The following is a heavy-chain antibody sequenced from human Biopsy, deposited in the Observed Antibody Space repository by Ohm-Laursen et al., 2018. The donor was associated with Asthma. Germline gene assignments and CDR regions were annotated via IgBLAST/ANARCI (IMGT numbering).Heavy chain of an antibody. D-gene: IGHD3-3*02. CDR2: IKHDGTEK. Sequence: SLRLSCAASGFTFGDYCMSWVRQVPGKGLEWVANIKHDGTEKNHVDSLKGRFTISRDNAKNSLYLQMNRLRAEDTAVYYCARTFHFWSPYHAEHYQLWGQGTLVTVSS. CDR1: GFTFGDYC. J-gene: IGHJ1*01. V-gene: IGHV3-7*01. CDR3: ARTFHFWSPYHAEHYQL.